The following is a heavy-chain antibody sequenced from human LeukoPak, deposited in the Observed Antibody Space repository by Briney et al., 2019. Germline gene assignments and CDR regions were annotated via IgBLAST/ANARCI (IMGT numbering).Heavy chain of an antibody. CDR3: ARETYFPSNWFDP. Sequence: GGSLRLSCAASGFTFSSYGMHWVRQAPGKGLEWVAVIWYDGSNKYYADSVKGRFTISRDNSKNTPYLQMNSLRAEDTAVYYCARETYFPSNWFDPWGQGTLVTVSS. CDR2: IWYDGSNK. CDR1: GFTFSSYG. J-gene: IGHJ5*02. D-gene: IGHD3-10*01. V-gene: IGHV3-33*01.